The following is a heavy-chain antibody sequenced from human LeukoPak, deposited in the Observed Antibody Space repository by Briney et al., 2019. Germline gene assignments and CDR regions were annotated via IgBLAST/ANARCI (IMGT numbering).Heavy chain of an antibody. Sequence: GGSLRLSCAASGFSFSSYSMKWVRQAPGKGLEWVSSISSSSNYICYADSVKGRFTISRDNAKNSLYLQMNSLRAEDTAVYYCAKRRGLEVLYYYYMDVWGKGTTVTVSS. J-gene: IGHJ6*03. CDR3: AKRRGLEVLYYYYMDV. V-gene: IGHV3-21*01. CDR2: ISSSSNYI. CDR1: GFSFSSYS. D-gene: IGHD1-7*01.